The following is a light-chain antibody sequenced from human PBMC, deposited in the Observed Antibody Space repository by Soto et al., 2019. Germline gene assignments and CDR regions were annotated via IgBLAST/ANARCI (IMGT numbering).Light chain of an antibody. CDR1: QDISSW. J-gene: IGKJ4*01. CDR2: AAS. CDR3: QQANSFPLS. Sequence: DIQMTQSPSSVSASVGDRVTITCRASQDISSWLVWYQQKPGKAPKLLIYAASSLPSGVPSRFSGSGSGTDFTLTISSLQPEDFATYYCQQANSFPLSFGGGTKVEIK. V-gene: IGKV1-12*01.